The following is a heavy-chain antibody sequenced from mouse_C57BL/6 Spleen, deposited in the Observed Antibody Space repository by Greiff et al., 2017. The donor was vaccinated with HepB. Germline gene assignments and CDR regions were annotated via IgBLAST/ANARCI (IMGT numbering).Heavy chain of an antibody. CDR3: ARERELTGTEGFDY. Sequence: VQLQQSGAELARPGASVKLSCKASGYTFTSYGISWVKQRTGQGLEWIGEIYPRSGNTYYNEKFKGKATLTADKSSSTAYMELRSLTSEDSAVYFGARERELTGTEGFDYWGQGTTLTVSA. D-gene: IGHD4-1*01. V-gene: IGHV1-81*01. CDR2: IYPRSGNT. J-gene: IGHJ2*01. CDR1: GYTFTSYG.